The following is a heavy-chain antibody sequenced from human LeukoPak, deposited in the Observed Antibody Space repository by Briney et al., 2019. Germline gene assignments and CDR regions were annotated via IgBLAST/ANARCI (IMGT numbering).Heavy chain of an antibody. D-gene: IGHD3-16*01. CDR2: IYPGDSDV. CDR3: ARRSSSGGYYFDY. J-gene: IGHJ4*02. CDR1: GYSFISYW. V-gene: IGHV5-51*01. Sequence: GASLKISCKGSGYSFISYWIGWVRQMPGKGPEWMVIIYPGDSDVKYGPSFEGQVTISADKSNTTAYLQWSSLKASDTAVYYCARRSSSGGYYFDYWGQGTLVTVSS.